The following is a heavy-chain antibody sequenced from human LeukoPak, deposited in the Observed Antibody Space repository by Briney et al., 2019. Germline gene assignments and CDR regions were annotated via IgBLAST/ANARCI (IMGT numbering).Heavy chain of an antibody. Sequence: EGSLRLSCAASGFTFSSYGMHWVRQAPGKGLEWVAVISYDGSNKYYADSVKGRFTISRDNSKNMLYLQMNSLRAEDTAVYYCAKDLGSSWYYYGMDVWGQGTTVTVSS. CDR2: ISYDGSNK. CDR3: AKDLGSSWYYYGMDV. D-gene: IGHD6-13*01. CDR1: GFTFSSYG. V-gene: IGHV3-30*18. J-gene: IGHJ6*02.